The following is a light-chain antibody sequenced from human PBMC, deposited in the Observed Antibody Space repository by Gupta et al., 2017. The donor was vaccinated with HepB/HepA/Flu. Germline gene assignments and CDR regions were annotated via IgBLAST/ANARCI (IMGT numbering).Light chain of an antibody. CDR3: STWAASPMGLGL. Sequence: QSVLTQPPSASGTPGQRVTISCSGSISNIGSNTVNWYQQLPGMAPQLLIYSNNQRPSGVPDRFSCSKSGTSASLAITGRQSEDEAEYDYSTWAASPMGLGLFGGGTNLTVL. J-gene: IGLJ2*01. CDR1: ISNIGSNT. V-gene: IGLV1-44*01. CDR2: SNN.